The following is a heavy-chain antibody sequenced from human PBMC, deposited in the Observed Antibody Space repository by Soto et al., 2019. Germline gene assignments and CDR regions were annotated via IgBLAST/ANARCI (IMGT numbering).Heavy chain of an antibody. D-gene: IGHD3-22*01. CDR1: GGSIISSSYY. CDR3: ARGGSAERQTDGDSYHYYPMDV. J-gene: IGHJ6*02. Sequence: PSETLSLTCTVSGGSIISSSYYWGWIRQPPGKGLEWIGNMFYSGTTYYNPSLKSRVTISVDTSKNQFSLRLSSVTAADTAVYYCARGGSAERQTDGDSYHYYPMDVWGQGTTVTVSS. CDR2: MFYSGTT. V-gene: IGHV4-39*01.